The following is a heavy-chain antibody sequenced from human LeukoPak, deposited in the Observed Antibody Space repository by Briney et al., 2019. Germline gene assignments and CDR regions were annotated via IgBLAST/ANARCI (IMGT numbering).Heavy chain of an antibody. J-gene: IGHJ4*02. CDR2: INPSGGST. CDR3: ARVGLSSGYYFAFDY. V-gene: IGHV1-46*01. Sequence: VASVKVSCKASGYTFTSYYMHWVRQAPGQGLEWMGIINPSGGSTSYAQKFQGRVTMTRDTSTSTVYMELSSLRSEDTAVYYCARVGLSSGYYFAFDYWGQGTLVTVSS. CDR1: GYTFTSYY. D-gene: IGHD3-22*01.